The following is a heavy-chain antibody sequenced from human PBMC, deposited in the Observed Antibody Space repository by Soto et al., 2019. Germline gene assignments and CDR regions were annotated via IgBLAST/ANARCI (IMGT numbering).Heavy chain of an antibody. D-gene: IGHD3-22*01. V-gene: IGHV4-31*03. CDR2: IYYSGST. Sequence: SETLSLTCTVSGGSISGGGYYWSWIRQHPGKGLEWIGYIYYSGSTYYNPSLKSRVTISVDTSKNQFSLKLSSVTAADTAVYYCARHNYDSSGTAVDVWGQGTTVTVSS. CDR1: GGSISGGGYY. CDR3: ARHNYDSSGTAVDV. J-gene: IGHJ6*02.